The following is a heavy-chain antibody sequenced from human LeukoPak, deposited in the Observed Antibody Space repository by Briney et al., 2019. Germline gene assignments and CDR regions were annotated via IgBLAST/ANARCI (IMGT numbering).Heavy chain of an antibody. D-gene: IGHD4-23*01. CDR1: GFTFSSYA. V-gene: IGHV3-23*01. CDR2: ISGSGGST. Sequence: PGGSLRLSCAASGFTFSSYAMSWVRQAPGKGLEWVSAISGSGGSTYYADSVKGRFTISRDNSKNTLYLQMNSLRAEDTAVYYCAKGDYGGKDRPYYFDYWGQGTLVTVSS. CDR3: AKGDYGGKDRPYYFDY. J-gene: IGHJ4*02.